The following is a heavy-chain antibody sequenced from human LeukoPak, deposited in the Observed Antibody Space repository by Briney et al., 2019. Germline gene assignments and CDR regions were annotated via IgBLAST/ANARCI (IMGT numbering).Heavy chain of an antibody. D-gene: IGHD2-2*01. V-gene: IGHV1-2*02. Sequence: APVKVSCKASGYSFTNYYIHWLRQAPGQGLEWMGWTNPTSTGTNYAQKFQGRITVTSDTSISTAYMELSRLTSDDTAVYFCARDHGTVPAANSPDYWGQGTLVTVSS. CDR2: TNPTSTGT. J-gene: IGHJ4*02. CDR3: ARDHGTVPAANSPDY. CDR1: GYSFTNYY.